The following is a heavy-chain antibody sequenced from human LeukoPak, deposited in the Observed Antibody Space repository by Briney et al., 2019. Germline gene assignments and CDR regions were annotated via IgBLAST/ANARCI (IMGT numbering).Heavy chain of an antibody. J-gene: IGHJ3*01. Sequence: ASVKVSCKTSGGTFTNYALSWVRQAPGHGLEWMGEIIPVFGEGNYAEKFQGRVTITTDESTSTAYMELSSLRSEDTALYYCAGTPDYATSDATFDVWGQGTMVTVSS. CDR2: IIPVFGEG. CDR3: AGTPDYATSDATFDV. CDR1: GGTFTNYA. D-gene: IGHD4-17*01. V-gene: IGHV1-69*05.